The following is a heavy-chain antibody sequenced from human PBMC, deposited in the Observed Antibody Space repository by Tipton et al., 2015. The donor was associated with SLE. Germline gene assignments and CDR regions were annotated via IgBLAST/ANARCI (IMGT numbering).Heavy chain of an antibody. CDR3: ARETEDTGWIHSRDYIYYYYYVDV. V-gene: IGHV4-31*03. CDR2: IYYSGNT. Sequence: TLSLTCTVSGGSISSGGYYWTWIRQLPGKGLEWIGYIYYSGNTYYNPSLGSRLAISVDTSKNQFSLELSSVTAADTAVYYCARETEDTGWIHSRDYIYYYYYVDVRGQGTTVTVSS. D-gene: IGHD6-19*01. CDR1: GGSISSGGYY. J-gene: IGHJ6*03.